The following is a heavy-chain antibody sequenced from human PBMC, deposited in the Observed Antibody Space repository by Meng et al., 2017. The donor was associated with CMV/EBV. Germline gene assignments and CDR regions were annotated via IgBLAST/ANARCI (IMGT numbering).Heavy chain of an antibody. CDR3: ARDRYSSGPDY. D-gene: IGHD6-19*01. CDR2: ISSSGSTI. J-gene: IGHJ4*02. Sequence: GESLKISCAASGFTFSDYYMSWIRQAPGKGLEWVSYISSSGSTIYYADSVKGRFTISRDNAKNSLYLQMNSLRAEDTAVYYCARDRYSSGPDYWGQGTLVTVSS. V-gene: IGHV3-11*04. CDR1: GFTFSDYY.